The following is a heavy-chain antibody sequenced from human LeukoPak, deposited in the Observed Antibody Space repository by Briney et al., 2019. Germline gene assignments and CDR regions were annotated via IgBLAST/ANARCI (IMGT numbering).Heavy chain of an antibody. J-gene: IGHJ2*01. CDR2: ISAYNGNT. V-gene: IGHV1-18*01. D-gene: IGHD3-22*01. Sequence: ASVKVSCKASGYTFTSYGISWVRQAPGQGLEWMGWISAYNGNTNYAQKLQGRVTMTTDTSTSTAYMELRSLRSDDTAVYYCARGYYDSSGYYPYWYFDLWGRGTLVTVSS. CDR3: ARGYYDSSGYYPYWYFDL. CDR1: GYTFTSYG.